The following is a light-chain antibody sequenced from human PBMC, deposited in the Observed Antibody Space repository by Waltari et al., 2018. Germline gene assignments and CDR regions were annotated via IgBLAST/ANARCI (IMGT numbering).Light chain of an antibody. Sequence: QSALTQPPSASGSPGQSVTISCPGTSSDVGNYDYVSWYQQHPGKAPKLMIYEVIERPSGVPDRFSGSKSGNTASLTVSGLQAEDEADYYCSSYAGSNNFVFGTGTKVTVL. J-gene: IGLJ1*01. V-gene: IGLV2-8*01. CDR2: EVI. CDR3: SSYAGSNNFV. CDR1: SSDVGNYDY.